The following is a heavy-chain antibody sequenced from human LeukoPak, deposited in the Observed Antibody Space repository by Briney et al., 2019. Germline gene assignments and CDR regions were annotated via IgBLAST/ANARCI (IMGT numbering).Heavy chain of an antibody. J-gene: IGHJ4*02. V-gene: IGHV1-69*04. D-gene: IGHD3-9*01. CDR1: GYTFTSYG. CDR3: ARDRHYDILTGSLFDY. CDR2: IIPILGIA. Sequence: ASVKVSCKASGYTFTSYGISWVRQAPGQGLEWMGRIIPILGIANYAQKFQGRVTITADKSTSTAYMELSSLRSEDTAVYYCARDRHYDILTGSLFDYWGQGTLVTVPS.